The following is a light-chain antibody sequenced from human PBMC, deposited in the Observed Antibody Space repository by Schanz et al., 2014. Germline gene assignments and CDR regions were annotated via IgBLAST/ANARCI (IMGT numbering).Light chain of an antibody. CDR2: AAS. Sequence: DIQMTQSPSSLSASVGDRVTITCRASQSISSYLNWYQQKPGKAPKLLIYAASSLQSGVPSRFSDSGSATDFTLTISSLQPEDFATYYCQQSYSTPRFTFGPGTKVDIK. J-gene: IGKJ3*01. CDR1: QSISSY. V-gene: IGKV1-39*01. CDR3: QQSYSTPRFT.